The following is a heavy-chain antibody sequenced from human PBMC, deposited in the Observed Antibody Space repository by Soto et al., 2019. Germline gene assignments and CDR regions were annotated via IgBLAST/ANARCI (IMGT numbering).Heavy chain of an antibody. D-gene: IGHD3-22*01. CDR1: GFTFSSYA. J-gene: IGHJ4*02. V-gene: IGHV3-23*01. Sequence: GGSLRLSCAASGFTFSSYAMSWVRQAPGKGLEWVSAISGSGGSTYYADSVKGRFTISRDNSKNTLYLQMNSLRAEDTAVYYCAKDRAPYYYDSSGYSRLFDYWGQGTLVTVSS. CDR3: AKDRAPYYYDSSGYSRLFDY. CDR2: ISGSGGST.